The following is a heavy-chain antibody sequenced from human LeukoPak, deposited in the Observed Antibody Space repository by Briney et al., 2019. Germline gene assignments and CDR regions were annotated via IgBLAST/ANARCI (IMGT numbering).Heavy chain of an antibody. J-gene: IGHJ5*02. CDR3: ARRARDYSSSWYGKPESIAVNWFDP. V-gene: IGHV1-18*01. Sequence: ASVKVSCKASGYTFTSYGISWVRQAPGQGLEWMGWISAYNGNTNYAQKLQGRVTMTTDTSTSTAYMELRSLRSDDTAVYYCARRARDYSSSWYGKPESIAVNWFDPWGQGTLVTVSS. CDR1: GYTFTSYG. D-gene: IGHD6-13*01. CDR2: ISAYNGNT.